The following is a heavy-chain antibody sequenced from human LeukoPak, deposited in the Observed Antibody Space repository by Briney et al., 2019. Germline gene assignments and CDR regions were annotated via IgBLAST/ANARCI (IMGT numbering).Heavy chain of an antibody. D-gene: IGHD1-1*01. Sequence: SETLTLTCAVYGGSFSGYYWSWIRQPPGKGLEWIGEINHSGSTNYNPSLKSRVTISVDTSKNQFSLKLSSVTAADTAVYYCARRGTALKVFDYWGQGTLVTVSS. CDR3: ARRGTALKVFDY. CDR2: INHSGST. J-gene: IGHJ4*02. CDR1: GGSFSGYY. V-gene: IGHV4-34*01.